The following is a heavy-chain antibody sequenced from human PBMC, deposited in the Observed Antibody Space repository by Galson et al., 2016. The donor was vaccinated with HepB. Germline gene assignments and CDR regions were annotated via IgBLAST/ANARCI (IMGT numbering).Heavy chain of an antibody. CDR1: GLSLSTGEVG. CDR2: VYWDDDK. J-gene: IGHJ3*02. Sequence: PALVKPTQTLTLTCTLSGLSLSTGEVGVGWIRQPPGKALEWLALVYWDDDKRYSPSLRSRLTITKDTSKNQVILTMTNMDPVDTATYFCAHYDSAVHIAFDIWGQGTMVTVSS. CDR3: AHYDSAVHIAFDI. D-gene: IGHD3-22*01. V-gene: IGHV2-5*02.